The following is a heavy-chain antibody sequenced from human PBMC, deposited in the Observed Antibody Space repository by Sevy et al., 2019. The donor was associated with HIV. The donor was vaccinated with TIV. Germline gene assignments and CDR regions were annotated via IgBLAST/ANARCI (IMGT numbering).Heavy chain of an antibody. CDR2: IIPIFGTA. CDR3: ASGPCSSGWFPYYFDY. J-gene: IGHJ4*02. Sequence: ASVKVSCKASGGTFSSYAISWVRQAPGQGLEWMGGIIPIFGTANYAQKFQGRVTITADESTSTAYMELSSLRSEDTAVYYCASGPCSSGWFPYYFDYWGQGTLVTVSS. D-gene: IGHD6-19*01. CDR1: GGTFSSYA. V-gene: IGHV1-69*13.